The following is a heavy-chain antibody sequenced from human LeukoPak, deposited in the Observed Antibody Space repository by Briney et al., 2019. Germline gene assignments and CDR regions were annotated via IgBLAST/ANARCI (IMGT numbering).Heavy chain of an antibody. V-gene: IGHV4-39*01. D-gene: IGHD3-10*01. CDR2: IYYSGST. Sequence: SETLSLTCTVSGGSISISSYYWGWIRQPPGKGLEWIGSIYYSGSTYYNPSLKSRVTISVDTSKNQFSLKLSSVTAADTAMYYCVRGSGGDGSGSLWGQGTLVTVSS. CDR3: VRGSGGDGSGSL. J-gene: IGHJ4*02. CDR1: GGSISISSYY.